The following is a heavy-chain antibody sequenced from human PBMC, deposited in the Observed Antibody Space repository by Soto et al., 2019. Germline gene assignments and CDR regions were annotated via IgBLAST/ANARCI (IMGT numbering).Heavy chain of an antibody. CDR2: LTGDGRT. CDR1: GFTFSNYA. D-gene: IGHD3-22*01. Sequence: EVQLLESGGGLVQPGGSLRLFCAASGFTFSNYAMTWVRQAPGKGLEWVSTLTGDGRTFYVDTVKGRFTIYRDNSKSTLYLQMNSLGAEVSDVDYCASTDEFNSHSSGCANLFDYWGQGTLVTVSA. V-gene: IGHV3-23*01. J-gene: IGHJ4*02. CDR3: ASTDEFNSHSSGCANLFDY.